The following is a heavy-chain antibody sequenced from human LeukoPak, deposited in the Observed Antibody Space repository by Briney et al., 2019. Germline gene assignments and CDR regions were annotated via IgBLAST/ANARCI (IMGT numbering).Heavy chain of an antibody. J-gene: IGHJ4*02. D-gene: IGHD1-1*01. CDR2: IWYDGSEK. V-gene: IGHV3-33*06. CDR3: AKDLTTGTLSFDY. CDR1: GFTFSTYG. Sequence: QPGGSLRLSCAASGFTFSTYGMQWVRQAPGKGLEWVAAIWYDGSEKYYADSVKGRFTISRDNSKNTLYLQMNSLRAEDTAVYYCAKDLTTGTLSFDYWGQGTLVTVSS.